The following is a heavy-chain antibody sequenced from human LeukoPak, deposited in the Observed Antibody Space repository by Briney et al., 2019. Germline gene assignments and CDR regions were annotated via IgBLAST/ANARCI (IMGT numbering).Heavy chain of an antibody. D-gene: IGHD2-2*01. CDR1: GGSFSGYY. V-gene: IGHV4-34*01. J-gene: IGHJ3*02. CDR3: ASDCSATSCRDAFDI. Sequence: SETLSLTCAIYGGSFSGYYWNWIRQPPGKGLEWIGEINHSGSTNYNPSLKSRVTISVDTSKNQFSLKLSSVTAADTAVYYCASDCSATSCRDAFDIWGQGTMVTVSS. CDR2: INHSGST.